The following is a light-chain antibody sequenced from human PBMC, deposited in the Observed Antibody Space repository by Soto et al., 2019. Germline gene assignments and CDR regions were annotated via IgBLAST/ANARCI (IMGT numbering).Light chain of an antibody. CDR3: QKYDSVPWS. J-gene: IGKJ1*01. CDR2: TAS. V-gene: IGKV1-27*01. Sequence: DIQMTQSPTSLSASVGARVTITCRASQGIGYNLAWYQQKPGKVPKVLIYTASTLHSGVPSRFSGSGSGTEFTLTINSLQPEDVATYFWQKYDSVPWSFGQGTRVEI. CDR1: QGIGYN.